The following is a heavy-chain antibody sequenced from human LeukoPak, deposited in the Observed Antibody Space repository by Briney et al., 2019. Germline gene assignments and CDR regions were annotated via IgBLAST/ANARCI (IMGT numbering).Heavy chain of an antibody. CDR1: GGSISSYC. Sequence: PSETLSLTCTVSGGSISSYCWSWIRQPPGKGLEWIGYIYYSGSTNYNPSLKSRFTISVDTSKNQFSLKLSSVTAADTAVYYCARGRIGWFDPWGQGTLVTVSS. V-gene: IGHV4-59*01. J-gene: IGHJ5*02. CDR3: ARGRIGWFDP. D-gene: IGHD3-10*01. CDR2: IYYSGST.